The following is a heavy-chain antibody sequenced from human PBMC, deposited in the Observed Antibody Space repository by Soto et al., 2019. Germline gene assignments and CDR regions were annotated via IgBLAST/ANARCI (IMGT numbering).Heavy chain of an antibody. CDR2: INPNSGGT. V-gene: IGHV1-2*02. CDR3: ARLLGRSKGRITMIMGDAFDI. CDR1: GYTFTGYY. Sequence: QVQLVQSGAEVKKPGASVKVSCKASGYTFTGYYMHWVRQAPGQGLEWMGWINPNSGGTNYAQKFQGRVTMTRDTSISTAYMELSRLRSDDTAVYYCARLLGRSKGRITMIMGDAFDIWGQGTMVTVSS. D-gene: IGHD3-22*01. J-gene: IGHJ3*02.